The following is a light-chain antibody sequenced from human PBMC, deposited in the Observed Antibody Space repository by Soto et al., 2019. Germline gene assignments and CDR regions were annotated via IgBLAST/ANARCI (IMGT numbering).Light chain of an antibody. V-gene: IGKV1-5*01. Sequence: DIQMTQSPSTVSAYVGDSVTITCRASQSITTWLAWYQQRPGKAPKLLIYDVSSLQSGVPSRFSGSGSGTEFTPTISSLQPDDFATYYCQQLNSYPRTFGQGTRLEIK. CDR1: QSITTW. CDR2: DVS. CDR3: QQLNSYPRT. J-gene: IGKJ5*01.